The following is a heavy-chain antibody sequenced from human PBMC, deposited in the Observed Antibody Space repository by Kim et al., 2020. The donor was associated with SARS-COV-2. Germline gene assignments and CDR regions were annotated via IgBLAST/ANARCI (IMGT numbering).Heavy chain of an antibody. CDR2: IYYSGST. CDR1: GGSISSYY. D-gene: IGHD1-1*01. J-gene: IGHJ4*02. V-gene: IGHV4-59*13. CDR3: ARANWRTLYYFDY. Sequence: SETLSLTCTVSGGSISSYYWSWIRQPPGKGLEWIGYIYYSGSTNYNPSLKSRVTISVDTSKNQFSLKLSSVTAADTAVYYCARANWRTLYYFDYWGQGTLVTVSS.